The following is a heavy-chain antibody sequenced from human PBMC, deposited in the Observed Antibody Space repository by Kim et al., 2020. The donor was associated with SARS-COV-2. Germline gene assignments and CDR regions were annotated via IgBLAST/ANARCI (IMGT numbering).Heavy chain of an antibody. D-gene: IGHD2-2*03. CDR2: T. Sequence: TDYVDSVKVRLPIARDNSKNPLYLQMNTLSADDTTVYYCMTWGWGWIWDHWGQGTRVTVSS. CDR3: MTWGWGWIWDH. J-gene: IGHJ4*02. V-gene: IGHV3-23*01.